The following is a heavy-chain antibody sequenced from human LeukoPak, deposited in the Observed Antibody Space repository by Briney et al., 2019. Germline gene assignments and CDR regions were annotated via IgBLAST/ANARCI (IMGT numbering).Heavy chain of an antibody. CDR3: ARHMTVSGTRGFDN. V-gene: IGHV4-4*02. CDR2: IQFSGNT. CDR1: GGSVSRTNR. J-gene: IGHJ4*02. Sequence: SGTLSLTCAVSGGSVSRTNRCSWVRQPPGKGLEWIGEIQFSGNTHYNPSLETRVTMSVDESETRVTLKMSSVTAADTAVYYCARHMTVSGTRGFDNWGQGILVTVSS. D-gene: IGHD6-19*01.